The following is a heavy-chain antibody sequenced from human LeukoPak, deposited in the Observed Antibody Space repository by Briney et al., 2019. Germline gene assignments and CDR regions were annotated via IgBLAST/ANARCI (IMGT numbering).Heavy chain of an antibody. Sequence: SETLSLTCTVSGSISGYYWSWIRQPPGKGLEGIGYIYTSGSTNYNPSLESRVTISVDTSKNQFSLDLSSVTAADTAVYYCARQKCTSTSCLTKNAFDIWGQGTMVTVSS. CDR2: IYTSGST. CDR1: GSISGYY. CDR3: ARQKCTSTSCLTKNAFDI. D-gene: IGHD2-2*01. J-gene: IGHJ3*02. V-gene: IGHV4-4*09.